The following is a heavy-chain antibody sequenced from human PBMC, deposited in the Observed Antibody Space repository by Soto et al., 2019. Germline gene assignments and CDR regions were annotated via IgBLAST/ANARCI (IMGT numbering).Heavy chain of an antibody. J-gene: IGHJ5*02. D-gene: IGHD6-13*01. V-gene: IGHV4-59*01. CDR1: GGSISSYY. CDR3: ARSPSSLASRRLYSSSCYDWFDA. Sequence: PSETLSLTCTVSGGSISSYYWSWIRQPPGKGLEWIGYIYYSGSTNYTPSLKSRVTISAATSKNQFSLQLRSVTAADTAVYYCARSPSSLASRRLYSSSCYDWFDAWGQGTMVTVSS. CDR2: IYYSGST.